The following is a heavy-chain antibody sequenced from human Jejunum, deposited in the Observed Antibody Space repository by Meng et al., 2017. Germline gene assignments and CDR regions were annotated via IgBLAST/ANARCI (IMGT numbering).Heavy chain of an antibody. J-gene: IGHJ4*01. CDR3: AKNYYGCNSYLFDY. CDR2: ISFDGSDK. CDR1: GFTFTDYA. V-gene: IGHV3-30*01. D-gene: IGHD4-23*01. Sequence: GESLKILCAASGFTFTDYAMHWVRQAPGKGLEWLAVISFDGSDKNYADPVKGRFTISRDNSKNTLYLHMNSLSDEDTAVYYCAKNYYGCNSYLFDYWGQGTLVTVSS.